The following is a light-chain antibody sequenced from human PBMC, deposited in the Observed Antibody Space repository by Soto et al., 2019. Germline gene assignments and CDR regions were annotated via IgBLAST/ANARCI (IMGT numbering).Light chain of an antibody. V-gene: IGKV1-5*01. J-gene: IGKJ2*01. CDR2: DAS. CDR1: QSLSGW. CDR3: QQYHTYSYT. Sequence: DIQMTQSPSTVSASVGDRVTITCRASQSLSGWLAWYQQKPGKAPKLLISDASDLESGVPSRFSGSGSGTEFTLTLSSLQPDDFATYYCQQYHTYSYTFGQGTKLEIK.